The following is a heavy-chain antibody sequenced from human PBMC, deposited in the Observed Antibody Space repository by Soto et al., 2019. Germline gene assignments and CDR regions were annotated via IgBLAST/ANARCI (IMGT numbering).Heavy chain of an antibody. Sequence: GGSLRLSCAASGFTFSSYAMSWVRQAPGKGLEWVSGISGSSGSTYYADSVKGRFTISRDNSKNTLNLQMNSLRAGDTAVYYCAKCGGYDYYYAMDVWGQGTTVTVSS. V-gene: IGHV3-23*01. CDR3: AKCGGYDYYYAMDV. CDR2: ISGSSGST. D-gene: IGHD5-12*01. J-gene: IGHJ6*02. CDR1: GFTFSSYA.